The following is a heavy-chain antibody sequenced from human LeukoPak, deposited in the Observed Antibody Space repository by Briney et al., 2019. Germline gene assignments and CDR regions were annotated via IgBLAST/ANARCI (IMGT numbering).Heavy chain of an antibody. J-gene: IGHJ3*02. CDR2: ISYDGRNK. CDR3: ARGREEGTTAMVLDAFDI. Sequence: PGGSLRLSCAASGFTFSSYAMHWVRQAPGKGLEWVAVISYDGRNKYYADSVKGRFTISRENAKNSLYLQMNSLRAGDTAVYYCARGREEGTTAMVLDAFDIWGQGTMVTVSS. V-gene: IGHV3-30*14. D-gene: IGHD5-18*01. CDR1: GFTFSSYA.